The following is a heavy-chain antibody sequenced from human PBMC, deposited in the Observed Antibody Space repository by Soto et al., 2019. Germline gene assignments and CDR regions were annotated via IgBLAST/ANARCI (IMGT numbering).Heavy chain of an antibody. CDR1: GYTFTSYG. J-gene: IGHJ6*02. CDR2: ISAYNGNT. CDR3: ARDWRLGTGITMVRALRMDV. V-gene: IGHV1-18*01. Sequence: QVQLVQSGAEVKKPGASVKVSCKASGYTFTSYGISWVRQAPGQGLEWMGWISAYNGNTNYAQKLQGRVTMTTDTSTSTAYMELRSLRSDDTAVYYCARDWRLGTGITMVRALRMDVWGQGTTVTVSS. D-gene: IGHD3-10*01.